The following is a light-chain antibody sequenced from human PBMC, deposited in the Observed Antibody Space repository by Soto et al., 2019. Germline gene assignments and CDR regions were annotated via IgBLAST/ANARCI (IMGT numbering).Light chain of an antibody. CDR2: GAS. CDR1: QSVTSSY. Sequence: EIVLTQSPGTLSLSPGEGATLSCRTSQSVTSSYLAWYLHKPGQAPRLLIYGASSRASGVPDRFSGSGSGTDFTLTISRLEPEDFAVYYCQQYGSSPLTFGQGTRLEIK. CDR3: QQYGSSPLT. V-gene: IGKV3-20*01. J-gene: IGKJ5*01.